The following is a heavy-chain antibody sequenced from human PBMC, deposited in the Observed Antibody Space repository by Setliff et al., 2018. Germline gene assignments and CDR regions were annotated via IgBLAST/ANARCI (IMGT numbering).Heavy chain of an antibody. V-gene: IGHV3-7*03. Sequence: GGSLRLSCVAPGFSFSNYYMSWVRQAPGKGLEWVANIKQDGSEKYYVGSVKGRFTISRDNAKNSLYLQMSSLRAEDTAVYYCARWTARAVDYWGQGTLVTVSS. CDR2: IKQDGSEK. J-gene: IGHJ4*02. D-gene: IGHD6-6*01. CDR1: GFSFSNYY. CDR3: ARWTARAVDY.